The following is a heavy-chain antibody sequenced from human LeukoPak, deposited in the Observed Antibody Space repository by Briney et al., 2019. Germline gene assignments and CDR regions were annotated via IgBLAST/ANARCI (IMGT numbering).Heavy chain of an antibody. CDR2: TYYRSKWYN. CDR1: GDSFSSNSAA. V-gene: IGHV6-1*01. CDR3: ARESGYSGYDWSLALDY. D-gene: IGHD5-12*01. Sequence: SQTLSLTCAISGDSFSSNSAAWNWIRQSPSRGLEWLGRTYYRSKWYNDYAVSVKSRITINPDTSKNQFSLQLNSVTPEDTAVYYCARESGYSGYDWSLALDYWGQGTLVTVSS. J-gene: IGHJ4*02.